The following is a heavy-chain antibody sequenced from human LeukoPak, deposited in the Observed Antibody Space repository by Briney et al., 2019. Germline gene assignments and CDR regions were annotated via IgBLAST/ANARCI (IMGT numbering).Heavy chain of an antibody. CDR1: GGPFSGYY. D-gene: IGHD6-19*01. J-gene: IGHJ4*02. Sequence: SETLSLTCAVYGGPFSGYYWSWIRQPPGKGLEWIGEINHSGSTNYNPSLKSRVTISVDTSKRQFSLKLSSVTAADTAVYYCAREGWGGQFDYWGQGTLVTVSS. CDR2: INHSGST. V-gene: IGHV4-34*01. CDR3: AREGWGGQFDY.